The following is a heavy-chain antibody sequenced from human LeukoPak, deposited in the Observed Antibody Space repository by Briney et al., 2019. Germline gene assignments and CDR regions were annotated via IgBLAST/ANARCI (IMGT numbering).Heavy chain of an antibody. CDR3: AREYRGVLYTSSSGIDY. CDR1: GFTFSSAW. CDR2: ISSGSRTI. J-gene: IGHJ4*02. Sequence: GGSLRLSCAASGFTFSSAWMRWVRQAPGKGLEWFSYISSGSRTIYYADSVKGRFTVSRDNAENSLFLQMNSVRAEDTAVYYCAREYRGVLYTSSSGIDYWGQGTLVTVSS. D-gene: IGHD6-6*01. V-gene: IGHV3-48*04.